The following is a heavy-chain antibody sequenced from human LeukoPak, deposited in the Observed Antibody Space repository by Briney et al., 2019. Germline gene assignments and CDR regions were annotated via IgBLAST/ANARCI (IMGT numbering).Heavy chain of an antibody. V-gene: IGHV3-30*02. D-gene: IGHD3-16*01. CDR1: GFTFNNYG. CDR3: AKDWASNLYYYYYYMDV. J-gene: IGHJ6*03. CDR2: IRFDGTNK. Sequence: TGGSLRLSCAAFGFTFNNYGMHWVRQAPGKGLEWVAFIRFDGTNKYYGDSVKGRFTISRDNSKNTLFLQMDSLRAEDTAVYYCAKDWASNLYYYYYYMDVWGKGTTVTISS.